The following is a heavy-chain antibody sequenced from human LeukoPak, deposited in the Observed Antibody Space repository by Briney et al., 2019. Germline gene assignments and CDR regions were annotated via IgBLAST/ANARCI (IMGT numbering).Heavy chain of an antibody. CDR1: GFTFSSYS. J-gene: IGHJ4*02. V-gene: IGHV3-21*01. Sequence: GGSLRLSCAASGFTFSSYSMDWIRQAPGKGLEWVSSISGSGEFIYYGDSVKGRVTISRDNGKNSLYLQMNSVRPEDMAVYYCARDDSHGYHFFDSWGRGTLVTVSS. CDR3: ARDDSHGYHFFDS. D-gene: IGHD3-22*01. CDR2: ISGSGEFI.